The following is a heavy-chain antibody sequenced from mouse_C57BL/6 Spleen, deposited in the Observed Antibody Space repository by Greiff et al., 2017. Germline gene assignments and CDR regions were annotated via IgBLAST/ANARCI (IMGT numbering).Heavy chain of an antibody. CDR1: GYTFTSYW. J-gene: IGHJ4*01. V-gene: IGHV1-52*01. CDR2: IDPSDSET. Sequence: QVQLQQPGAELVRPGSSVKLSCKASGYTFTSYWMHWVKQRPIQGLEWIGNIDPSDSETHYNQKFKDKATLTVDKSSSTAYMQLSSLTSEDSAVYYCARTSYDGFFMDYWGQGTSVTVSS. D-gene: IGHD2-3*01. CDR3: ARTSYDGFFMDY.